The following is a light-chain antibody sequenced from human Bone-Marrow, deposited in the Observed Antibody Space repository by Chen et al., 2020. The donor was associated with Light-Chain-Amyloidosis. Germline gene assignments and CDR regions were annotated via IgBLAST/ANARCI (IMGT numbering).Light chain of an antibody. CDR1: DLPTKY. J-gene: IGLJ2*01. CDR2: RDT. Sequence: SYELTQPPSVSVSPGQTARITCSGDDLPTKYAYWYQQKPGQAPVLVIHRDTKRPSGISERFSGSSSGKTATLTISVVQASDEAAYHCQSADSSGTYEVIFGGGTKLTVL. CDR3: QSADSSGTYEVI. V-gene: IGLV3-25*03.